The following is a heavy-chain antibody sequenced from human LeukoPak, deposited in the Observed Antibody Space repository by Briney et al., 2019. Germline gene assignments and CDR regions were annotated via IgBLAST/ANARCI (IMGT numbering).Heavy chain of an antibody. J-gene: IGHJ5*02. Sequence: GRSLRLSCAASGITFRSYGMHWVRQAPGKGLEWVAVISYDESHKYYADSVKGRLSISRDNSKNTLYLQMNSLRADDTAVYYCAKGARGDTVTSIVGLNWFDPWGQGTLVTVSS. V-gene: IGHV3-30*18. CDR3: AKGARGDTVTSIVGLNWFDP. D-gene: IGHD4-17*01. CDR2: ISYDESHK. CDR1: GITFRSYG.